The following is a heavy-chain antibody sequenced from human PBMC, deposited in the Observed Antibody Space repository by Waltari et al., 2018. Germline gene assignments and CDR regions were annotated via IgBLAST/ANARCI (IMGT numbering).Heavy chain of an antibody. D-gene: IGHD3-22*01. CDR3: AHIPPHASTWFLDYYAA. Sequence: QITLKESGPTLVKPTQTLTLTCTFSGFSLSTTAVGVGWIRHSPGKALECLALIYWNDEKRYKPTMKSKLTITKETAKSQVVLTMTNMDPVDTATYFCAHIPPHASTWFLDYYAAWGQGTVVTVSS. V-gene: IGHV2-5*01. CDR1: GFSLSTTAVG. CDR2: IYWNDEK. J-gene: IGHJ4*02.